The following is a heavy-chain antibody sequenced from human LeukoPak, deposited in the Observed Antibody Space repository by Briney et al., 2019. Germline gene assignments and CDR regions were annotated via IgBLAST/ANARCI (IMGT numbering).Heavy chain of an antibody. Sequence: EASVKVSCKASGYTFTGYYMHWVRQAPGRGLEWMGWINPNSGGTNYAQKFQGRVTMTRDTSISTAYMELSRLRSDDTAVYYCAARRNGYNSLDYWGQGTLVTVSS. D-gene: IGHD5-24*01. CDR1: GYTFTGYY. CDR2: INPNSGGT. V-gene: IGHV1-2*02. CDR3: AARRNGYNSLDY. J-gene: IGHJ4*02.